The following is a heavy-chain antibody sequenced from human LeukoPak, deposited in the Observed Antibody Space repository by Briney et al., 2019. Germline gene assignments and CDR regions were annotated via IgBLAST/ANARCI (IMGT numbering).Heavy chain of an antibody. CDR1: GFIFSNHA. Sequence: GRSLRLSCAASGFIFSNHAIHWVRQAPGKGLEWVAVISYDGSEKSYGDSVKGRFTISRDNSKNTLYLQMNCLRPEDTAWYYCARPPDYGGRLYYFDYWGQGALVTVSS. CDR3: ARPPDYGGRLYYFDY. J-gene: IGHJ4*02. D-gene: IGHD4-23*01. CDR2: ISYDGSEK. V-gene: IGHV3-30-3*01.